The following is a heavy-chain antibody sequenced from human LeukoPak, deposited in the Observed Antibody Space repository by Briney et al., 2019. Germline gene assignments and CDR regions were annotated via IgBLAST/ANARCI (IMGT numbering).Heavy chain of an antibody. V-gene: IGHV3-11*01. Sequence: GGSLRLSCAASGFTFSDYYMSWIRQAPGKGLEWVSYISSSGSTIYYADSVKGRFTISRDNAKNSLYLQMNSLRAEDTAVYYCARTPRDYGDYLHYFDYWGQGTLVTVSS. D-gene: IGHD4-17*01. J-gene: IGHJ4*02. CDR2: ISSSGSTI. CDR3: ARTPRDYGDYLHYFDY. CDR1: GFTFSDYY.